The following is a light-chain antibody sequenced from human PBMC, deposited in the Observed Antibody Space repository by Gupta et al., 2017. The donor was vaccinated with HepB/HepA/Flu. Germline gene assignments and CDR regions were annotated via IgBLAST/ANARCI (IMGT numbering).Light chain of an antibody. CDR2: DVY. CDR3: ASYTSSSTVI. Sequence: QSALTQPASVSGSPGQSITISCPGTSSDIGGYNYVSWYQQHPGKVPKLIIYDVYNRPSGVSNRFSASKSDSTASLTISGLQAEDEADYYCASYTSSSTVIFGGGTKLTVL. J-gene: IGLJ2*01. V-gene: IGLV2-14*01. CDR1: SSDIGGYNY.